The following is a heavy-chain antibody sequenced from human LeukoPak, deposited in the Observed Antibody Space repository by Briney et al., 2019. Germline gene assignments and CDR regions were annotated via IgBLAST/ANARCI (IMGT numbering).Heavy chain of an antibody. J-gene: IGHJ6*02. CDR1: GFTFSSYA. V-gene: IGHV3-23*01. Sequence: GGSLRLSCAASGFTFSSYAMSWVRQAPGRGLEWVSTISGSGYSTYYADSVKGRFTISRDTSKKTLYLQMNSLRAEDTALYYCAKRDSYGMDVWGQGTTVTVFS. CDR2: ISGSGYST. CDR3: AKRDSYGMDV.